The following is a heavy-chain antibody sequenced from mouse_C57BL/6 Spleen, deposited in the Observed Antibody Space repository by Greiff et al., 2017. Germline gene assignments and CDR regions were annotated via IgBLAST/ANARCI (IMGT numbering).Heavy chain of an antibody. D-gene: IGHD2-5*01. Sequence: QVQLQQSGAELVKPGASVTLSCKASGYTFTDYYMHWVKQRPGQGLEWIGRIDPESGDTNYNAKFKGKATITADKSSNTAYMQLSSLTSEDSAGYYWARSCYSNHLAWFAYWGQGTLVTVSA. V-gene: IGHV1-77*01. CDR1: GYTFTDYY. CDR2: IDPESGDT. CDR3: ARSCYSNHLAWFAY. J-gene: IGHJ3*01.